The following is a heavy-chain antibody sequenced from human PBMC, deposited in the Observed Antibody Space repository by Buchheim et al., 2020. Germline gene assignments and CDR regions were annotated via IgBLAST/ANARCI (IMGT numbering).Heavy chain of an antibody. CDR3: EKTRVADTAPPIDY. CDR2: ISYDGSNK. CDR1: GFTFSSYG. J-gene: IGHJ4*02. D-gene: IGHD5-18*01. V-gene: IGHV3-30*18. Sequence: QVQLVESGGGVVQPGRSLRLSCAASGFTFSSYGMHWVRQAPGKGLEWVAVISYDGSNKYYADSVKGRFTISRDNSKNTLYLQMNSLRAEDTAVYYCEKTRVADTAPPIDYWGQGTL.